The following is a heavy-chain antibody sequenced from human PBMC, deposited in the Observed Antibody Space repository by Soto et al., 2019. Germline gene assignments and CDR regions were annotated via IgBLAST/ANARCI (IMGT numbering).Heavy chain of an antibody. D-gene: IGHD4-4*01. Sequence: DVQLLESGGGLVQPGGSLRLSCAASGFRFSTYDMSWVRQAPGKVLEWVSVMSGSGSGTYYADSVKGRFTISRDNSKNTLYLQMNSLRAEDTAVYYCVRQAKLTTVTANVGYYYGLDVWGQGTTVTVSS. CDR1: GFRFSTYD. CDR3: VRQAKLTTVTANVGYYYGLDV. CDR2: MSGSGSGT. V-gene: IGHV3-23*01. J-gene: IGHJ6*02.